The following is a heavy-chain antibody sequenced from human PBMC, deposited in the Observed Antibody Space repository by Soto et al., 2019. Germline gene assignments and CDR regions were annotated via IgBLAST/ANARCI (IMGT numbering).Heavy chain of an antibody. J-gene: IGHJ4*02. CDR3: ARDPAPYGDYSY. V-gene: IGHV1-2*02. CDR1: GYTFTGLY. Sequence: APVKVFFKASGYTFTGLYIHWVRQAPGQELEWMGWINPNNGATNYVQKFQDRVTMTRDTSITTAYMELSGLRSDDTAVYYCARDPAPYGDYSYLGQGTLVTVSS. CDR2: INPNNGAT. D-gene: IGHD4-17*01.